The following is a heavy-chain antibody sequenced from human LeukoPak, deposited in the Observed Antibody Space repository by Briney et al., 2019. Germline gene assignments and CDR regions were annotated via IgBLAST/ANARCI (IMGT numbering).Heavy chain of an antibody. Sequence: ASVKVSCKASGDTFTGYYIHWVRQAPGQGLEWMGWLNTKTGATNIAQKFQGRVTLTRDTSVNTAYIEVTRLSSDDTAVYYCARGAVAGPYYFDYWGQGTLVTVSS. CDR2: LNTKTGAT. CDR1: GDTFTGYY. V-gene: IGHV1-2*02. J-gene: IGHJ4*02. D-gene: IGHD6-19*01. CDR3: ARGAVAGPYYFDY.